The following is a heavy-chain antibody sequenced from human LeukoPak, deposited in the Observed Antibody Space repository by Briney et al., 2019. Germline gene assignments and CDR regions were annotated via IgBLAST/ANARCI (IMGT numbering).Heavy chain of an antibody. CDR2: IYYSAST. J-gene: IGHJ4*02. D-gene: IGHD2-2*01. CDR1: GDSISGYY. Sequence: SETLSLTCTVSGDSISGYYWSWIRQPPGKGPEWIGYIYYSASTNYNPSLKSRVTISVDTSKNQFSLKLTSVTAADTAVYYCARSLGAQLPPIHWGQGTLVTVSS. V-gene: IGHV4-59*01. CDR3: ARSLGAQLPPIH.